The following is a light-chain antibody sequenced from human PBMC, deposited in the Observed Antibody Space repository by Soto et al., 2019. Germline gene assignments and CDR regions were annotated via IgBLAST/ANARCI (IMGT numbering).Light chain of an antibody. V-gene: IGKV1-39*01. J-gene: IGKJ1*01. CDR1: LSITIY. Sequence: DIQMTQSPSSLSASVGDRVTISCRASLSITIYLNWYQQTPGKAPRLLIYGASTLQTGVPSRFSGSGSMTDFTLTISNLQPEDFATYYCQQTYSAPRTFGPGTKVDI. CDR3: QQTYSAPRT. CDR2: GAS.